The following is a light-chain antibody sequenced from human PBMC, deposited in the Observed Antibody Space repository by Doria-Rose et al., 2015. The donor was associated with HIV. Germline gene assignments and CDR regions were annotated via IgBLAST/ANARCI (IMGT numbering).Light chain of an antibody. CDR2: EVI. V-gene: IGLV2-8*01. CDR3: SSYAGSNNLV. J-gene: IGLJ2*01. Sequence: QSVLTQPPSASGSPGQSVTISCTGSSTDVGGYNYVSWYQQHPGKAPQVIIYEVIKRPSGVPDRLSGSKSGNTASLTVSGLQAEDEADYYCSSYAGSNNLVFGGGTKLTVL. CDR1: STDVGGYNY.